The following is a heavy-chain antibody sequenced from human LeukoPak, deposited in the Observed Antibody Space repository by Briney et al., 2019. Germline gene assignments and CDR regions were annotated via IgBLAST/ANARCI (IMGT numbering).Heavy chain of an antibody. J-gene: IGHJ4*02. CDR3: ATKGGVWGSYRYSYYFDY. Sequence: ASVKVSCKVSGYTLTELSMHWVRQAPGKGLEWMGGFYSEDGETIYAQKFQGRVTMTEDTSTDTAYMELSSLRSEDTAVYYCATKGGVWGSYRYSYYFDYWGQGTLVTVSS. CDR1: GYTLTELS. D-gene: IGHD3-16*02. CDR2: FYSEDGET. V-gene: IGHV1-24*01.